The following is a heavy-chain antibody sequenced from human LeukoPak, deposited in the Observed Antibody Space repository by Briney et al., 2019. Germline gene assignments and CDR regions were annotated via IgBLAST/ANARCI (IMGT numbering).Heavy chain of an antibody. CDR2: ISGSGDST. J-gene: IGHJ6*02. V-gene: IGHV3-23*01. CDR3: AKHRGYSSASIYYYGMDV. D-gene: IGHD5-12*01. CDR1: GFTFSQFG. Sequence: GGSLRLSCATSGFTFSQFGMTWVRQPPGKGLEWVSAISGSGDSTYYADSVKGRFTISRDNSRNTLYLQMNSLRAEDTALYYCAKHRGYSSASIYYYGMDVWGQGTTVTVSS.